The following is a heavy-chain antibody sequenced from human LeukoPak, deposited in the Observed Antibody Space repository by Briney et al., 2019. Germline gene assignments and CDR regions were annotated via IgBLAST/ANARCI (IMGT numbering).Heavy chain of an antibody. CDR1: GFTLGTYW. Sequence: GGSLRLSCAASGFTLGTYWMSWVRQVPGKGLEWVSGINWNGGKINYVDSVKGRFTISRDNAKNSLYLQMNSLRAEDTAVYYCARYSSTSLDYWGQGTLVTVSS. CDR2: INWNGGKI. CDR3: ARYSSTSLDY. V-gene: IGHV3-20*04. J-gene: IGHJ4*02. D-gene: IGHD2-2*01.